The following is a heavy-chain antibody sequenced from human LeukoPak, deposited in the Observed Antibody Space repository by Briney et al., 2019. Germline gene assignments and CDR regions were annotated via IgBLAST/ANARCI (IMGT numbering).Heavy chain of an antibody. CDR3: AKDHIFGAVAGSFDY. CDR1: GFTFSSYA. V-gene: IGHV3-23*01. CDR2: ISGSGGST. J-gene: IGHJ4*02. Sequence: PGASLRLSCAASGFTFSSYAMSWVRQAPGKGLEWVSTISGSGGSTYYADYVKGRFTISRDNSKNTLYLQMNSLRAEDTAVYYCAKDHIFGAVAGSFDYWGQGTLVTVSS. D-gene: IGHD6-19*01.